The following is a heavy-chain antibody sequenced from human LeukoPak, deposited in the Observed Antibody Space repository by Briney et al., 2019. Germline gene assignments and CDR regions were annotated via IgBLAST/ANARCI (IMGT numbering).Heavy chain of an antibody. CDR1: GGSISSSSYY. Sequence: SETLSLTCTVSGGSISSSSYYWGWIRQPAGKGLEWIGRIYTSGSTNYNPSLKSRVTMSVDTSKNQFSLKLSSVTAADTAVFYCAREGGEPLRRGMDVWGQGTTVTVSS. J-gene: IGHJ6*02. V-gene: IGHV4-61*02. D-gene: IGHD1-26*01. CDR3: AREGGEPLRRGMDV. CDR2: IYTSGST.